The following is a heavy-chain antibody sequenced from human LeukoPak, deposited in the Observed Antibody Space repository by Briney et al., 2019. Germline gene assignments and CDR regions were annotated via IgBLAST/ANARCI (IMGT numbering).Heavy chain of an antibody. D-gene: IGHD6-19*01. J-gene: IGHJ4*02. Sequence: GGSLRLSCAASGFTFSNFGMHWVRQAPGKGLEWVAVVSYDGSNEYYADSVKGRFTISRDNSRNTLYLQMKSLRAEDTAVYYCARDPKEYSSGWYGWGLDYWGQGTLVTVSS. CDR2: VSYDGSNE. V-gene: IGHV3-30*04. CDR3: ARDPKEYSSGWYGWGLDY. CDR1: GFTFSNFG.